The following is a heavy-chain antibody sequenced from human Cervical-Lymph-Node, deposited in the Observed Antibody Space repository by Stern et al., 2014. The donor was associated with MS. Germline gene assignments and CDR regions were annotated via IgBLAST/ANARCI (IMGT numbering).Heavy chain of an antibody. CDR3: ARDGDSSMLGLDV. Sequence: QVQLVQSGAEVKKPGSSVKVSCKASGGTLSDYGIRWVRQAPGQGLEWMGGIIPMGGTENYAQKVQGRFTISEDDSTNTSYMDLSSLTSEDTAVYYCARDGDSSMLGLDVWGQGTPVTVSS. J-gene: IGHJ6*02. D-gene: IGHD4-17*01. V-gene: IGHV1-69*01. CDR2: IIPMGGTE. CDR1: GGTLSDYG.